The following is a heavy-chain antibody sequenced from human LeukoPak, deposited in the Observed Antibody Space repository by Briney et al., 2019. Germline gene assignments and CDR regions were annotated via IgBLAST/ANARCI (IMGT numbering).Heavy chain of an antibody. J-gene: IGHJ6*03. CDR2: INSDGSST. D-gene: IGHD3-10*01. CDR3: ARDQRAWFGDLYYYYMDV. CDR1: GFTFSSYS. Sequence: GGSLRLSCAASGFTFSSYSMNWVRQAPGKGLVWVSRINSDGSSTSYADSVKGRFTISRDNAKNTLYLQMNSLRAEDTAVYYCARDQRAWFGDLYYYYMDVWGKGTTVTVSS. V-gene: IGHV3-74*01.